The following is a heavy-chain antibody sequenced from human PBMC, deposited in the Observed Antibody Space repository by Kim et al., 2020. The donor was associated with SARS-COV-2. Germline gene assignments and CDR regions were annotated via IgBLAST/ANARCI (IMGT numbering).Heavy chain of an antibody. CDR2: IYYSGST. J-gene: IGHJ5*02. Sequence: SETLSLTCTVSGGSISSSSYYWGWIRQPPGKGLEWIGSIYYSGSTYYNPSLKSRVTISVDTSKNQFSLKLSSVTAADTAVYYCARDKAAAGTPNNWFDPWGQGTLVTVSS. V-gene: IGHV4-39*07. CDR3: ARDKAAAGTPNNWFDP. CDR1: GGSISSSSYY. D-gene: IGHD6-13*01.